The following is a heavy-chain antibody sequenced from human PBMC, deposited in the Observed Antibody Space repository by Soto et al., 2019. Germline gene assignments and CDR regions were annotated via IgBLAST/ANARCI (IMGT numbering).Heavy chain of an antibody. J-gene: IGHJ6*02. CDR3: ARDDGSYYYYGMDV. CDR2: INAGNGNT. CDR1: GYTFTSYA. V-gene: IGHV1-3*01. Sequence: QVQLVQSGAEVKKPGASVKVSCKASGYTFTSYAMHWVRQAPGQRLEWMGWINAGNGNTKYSQKFQGRVTITRDTSASTAYMELSSLRSEDTAVYYCARDDGSYYYYGMDVWGQGTTVTVSS. D-gene: IGHD1-26*01.